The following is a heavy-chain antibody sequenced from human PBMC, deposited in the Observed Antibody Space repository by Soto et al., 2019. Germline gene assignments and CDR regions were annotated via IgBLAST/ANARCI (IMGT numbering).Heavy chain of an antibody. Sequence: SETLSLTCTVSGDSISNGHYYWSWIRQHPGKGLEWIGHIYHSGSTYYNPSLKSRITISESTSKNQFSLELSSVTAADTAMYFCARVDSGYFDTSGYYSIDYWGQGTLVTVSS. J-gene: IGHJ4*02. CDR3: ARVDSGYFDTSGYYSIDY. D-gene: IGHD3-22*01. CDR1: GDSISNGHYY. V-gene: IGHV4-31*03. CDR2: IYHSGST.